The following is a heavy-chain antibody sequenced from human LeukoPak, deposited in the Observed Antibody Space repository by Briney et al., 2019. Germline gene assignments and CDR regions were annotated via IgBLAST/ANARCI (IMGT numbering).Heavy chain of an antibody. Sequence: GGSLRLSCTASGFTVSGNYMNWVRQAPGKGLEWVSVIYTDGNIYYADSVRGRFTISKDNSKNTVDLLMNSVRAEDTALYFCATGKFGDPLNYWGQGTLVTVSS. CDR3: ATGKFGDPLNY. D-gene: IGHD3-10*01. CDR1: GFTVSGNY. CDR2: IYTDGNI. V-gene: IGHV3-53*01. J-gene: IGHJ4*02.